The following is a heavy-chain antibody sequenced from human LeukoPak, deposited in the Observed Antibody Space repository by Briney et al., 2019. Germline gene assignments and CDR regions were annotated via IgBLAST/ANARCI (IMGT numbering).Heavy chain of an antibody. Sequence: ASVNVSCKASGYTFTNYYIMWVRQATGQGPEWMGWMNSNSGNTGYAQKFQGRVTMTRDTSINTAYMELHSLTSEDTAVYYCARGRGGTVVRGYLDYWGQGTLVTVSS. CDR1: GYTFTNYY. D-gene: IGHD3-10*01. V-gene: IGHV1-8*01. J-gene: IGHJ4*02. CDR2: MNSNSGNT. CDR3: ARGRGGTVVRGYLDY.